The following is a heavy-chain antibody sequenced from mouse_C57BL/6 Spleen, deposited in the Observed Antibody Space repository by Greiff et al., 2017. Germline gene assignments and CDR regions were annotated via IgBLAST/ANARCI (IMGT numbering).Heavy chain of an antibody. CDR3: ARLLRYSLYYFDY. D-gene: IGHD1-1*01. CDR1: GYTFTNYW. J-gene: IGHJ2*01. V-gene: IGHV1-63*01. CDR2: IYPGGGYT. Sequence: QVQLQQSGAELVRPGTSVKMSCKASGYTFTNYWIGWAKQRPGHGLEWIGDIYPGGGYTNYNEKFKGKATLTADKSSSTAYMQFSSLTSEYSAIYYCARLLRYSLYYFDYWGQGTTLTVSS.